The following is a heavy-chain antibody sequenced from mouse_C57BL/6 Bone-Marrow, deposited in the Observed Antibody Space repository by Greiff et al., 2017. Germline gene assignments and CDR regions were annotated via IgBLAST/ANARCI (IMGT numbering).Heavy chain of an antibody. Sequence: QVQLQQPGAELVKPGASVKLSCKASGYTFTSYWMHWVQQRPGRGLEWIGRIDPNRGGTKYNEKFKSQATLTVDKPSSTAYMQLSSRTSEDSAVYYCAREGAMDYWGQGTSVTVSS. J-gene: IGHJ4*01. CDR1: GYTFTSYW. V-gene: IGHV1-72*01. CDR3: AREGAMDY. CDR2: IDPNRGGT. D-gene: IGHD3-3*01.